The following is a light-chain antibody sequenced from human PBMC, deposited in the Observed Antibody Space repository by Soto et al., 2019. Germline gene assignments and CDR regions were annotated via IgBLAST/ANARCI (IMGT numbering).Light chain of an antibody. CDR2: EVS. Sequence: QSVLTQPASVSASPGQSITISSTGTSSDIGGYIYVSWYQHHPGKAPRLMIYEVSSRPSGVSNRFSGSKSGNTASLTISGLQAEDEAQYYCSSYSSANTVIFGGGTKLTVL. CDR3: SSYSSANTVI. V-gene: IGLV2-14*01. CDR1: SSDIGGYIY. J-gene: IGLJ2*01.